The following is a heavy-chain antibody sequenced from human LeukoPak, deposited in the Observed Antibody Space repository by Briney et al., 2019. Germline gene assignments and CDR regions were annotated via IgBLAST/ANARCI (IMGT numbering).Heavy chain of an antibody. J-gene: IGHJ6*02. V-gene: IGHV3-30*04. CDR1: GFTFSSYA. CDR2: ISYDGSNK. Sequence: GGSLRLSCAASGFTFSSYAMHWVRQAPGKGLEWVAVISYDGSNKYYADSVEGRFTISRDNSKNTLYLQMNSLRAEDTAVYYCAKDTSIAAAGPPNYGMDVWGQGTTVTVFS. D-gene: IGHD6-13*01. CDR3: AKDTSIAAAGPPNYGMDV.